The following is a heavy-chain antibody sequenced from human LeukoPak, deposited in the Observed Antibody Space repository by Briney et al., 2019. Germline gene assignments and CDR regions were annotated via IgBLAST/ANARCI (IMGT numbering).Heavy chain of an antibody. D-gene: IGHD3-16*01. CDR1: GGSISSYY. J-gene: IGHJ6*02. Sequence: SETLSLTCTVSGGSISSYYWSWIRQPPGKGLEWIGYIYYSGSTNSNPSLKSRVTISVDTSKNQFSLKLSSVTAADTAVYYCAISRYDYVWGYYYGMDVWGQGTTVTVSS. CDR2: IYYSGST. CDR3: AISRYDYVWGYYYGMDV. V-gene: IGHV4-59*08.